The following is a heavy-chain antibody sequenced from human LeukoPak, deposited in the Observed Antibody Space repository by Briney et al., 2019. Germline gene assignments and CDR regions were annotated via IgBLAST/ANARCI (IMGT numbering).Heavy chain of an antibody. Sequence: SVKVSCKASGGTFSSHAMSWVRQAPGQGLEWMGGIIPILDTTNYAQKFQGRVTITADKSTGTAYMELSSLRSDDTAVYYCARGGAYTYGYYWGQGTLVTVSS. CDR2: IIPILDTT. CDR3: ARGGAYTYGYY. CDR1: GGTFSSHA. V-gene: IGHV1-69*10. D-gene: IGHD5-18*01. J-gene: IGHJ4*02.